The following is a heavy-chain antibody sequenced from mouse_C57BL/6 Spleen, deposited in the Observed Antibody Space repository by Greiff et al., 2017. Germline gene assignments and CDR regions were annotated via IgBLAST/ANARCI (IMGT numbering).Heavy chain of an antibody. Sequence: QVHVKQSGAELVKPGASVKISCKASGYAFSSYWMNWVKQRPGKGLEWIGQIYPGDGDTNYNGKFKGKATLTADKSSSTAYMQLSSLTSEDSAVYFCARCDYYGSSPYYYAMDYWGQGTSVTVSS. V-gene: IGHV1-80*01. D-gene: IGHD1-1*01. CDR1: GYAFSSYW. J-gene: IGHJ4*01. CDR3: ARCDYYGSSPYYYAMDY. CDR2: IYPGDGDT.